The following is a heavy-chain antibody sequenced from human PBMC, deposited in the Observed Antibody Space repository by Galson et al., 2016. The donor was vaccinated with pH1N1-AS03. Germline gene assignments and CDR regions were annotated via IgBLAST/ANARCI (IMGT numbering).Heavy chain of an antibody. CDR3: GRELWGGCEY. D-gene: IGHD3-3*01. CDR2: KHPDGSEK. Sequence: SLRLSCAASGFSFSTYWMSWVRQAPGKGPEWVANKHPDGSEKYYGDSVKGRFTISRDNAKNSLDLQMNSLRAEDTAVYYCGRELWGGCEYWGQGTLVTVSS. CDR1: GFSFSTYW. V-gene: IGHV3-7*03. J-gene: IGHJ4*02.